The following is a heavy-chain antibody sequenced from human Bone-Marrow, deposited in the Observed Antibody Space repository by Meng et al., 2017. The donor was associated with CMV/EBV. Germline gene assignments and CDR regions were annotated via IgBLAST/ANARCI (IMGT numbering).Heavy chain of an antibody. J-gene: IGHJ6*02. D-gene: IGHD6-6*01. V-gene: IGHV6-1*01. CDR2: TYYRSKWYN. Sequence: SQTLALTCAISGDSVSSNSAAWNWIRRSPSRGLEWLGRTYYRSKWYNDYAVSVKSRITINPDTSKNQFSLQLNPVTPEDTAVYYCARGIASRPVLYYYYGMDVWGQGTTVTVSS. CDR1: GDSVSSNSAA. CDR3: ARGIASRPVLYYYYGMDV.